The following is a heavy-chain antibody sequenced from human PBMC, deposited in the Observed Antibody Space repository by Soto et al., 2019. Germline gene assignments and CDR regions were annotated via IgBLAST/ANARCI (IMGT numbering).Heavy chain of an antibody. D-gene: IGHD3-22*01. J-gene: IGHJ5*02. Sequence: SETLSLTCTVSGGSISSYYWSWIRQPPGKGLEWIGYIYYSGSTNYNPSLKSRVTISVDTSKNQFSLKLSSVTAADMAVYYCARAVVITTAPWFDPWGQGTLVTVSS. V-gene: IGHV4-59*01. CDR1: GGSISSYY. CDR3: ARAVVITTAPWFDP. CDR2: IYYSGST.